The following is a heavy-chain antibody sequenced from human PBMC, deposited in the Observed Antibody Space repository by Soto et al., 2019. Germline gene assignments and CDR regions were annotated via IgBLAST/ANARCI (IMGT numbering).Heavy chain of an antibody. CDR1: GFIFSTYW. V-gene: IGHV3-74*01. CDR2: INTDGSRT. Sequence: EVQLVESGGGLGQPGGPLRLSCAASGFIFSTYWMHWVRQVPGKGLAWVSRINTDGSRTSYADSVKGRFTISRDNAKNTVYLQMNSLRAEDTAVYFCARVKSGSYDWFDPWGQGTLVTVSS. D-gene: IGHD3-10*01. J-gene: IGHJ5*02. CDR3: ARVKSGSYDWFDP.